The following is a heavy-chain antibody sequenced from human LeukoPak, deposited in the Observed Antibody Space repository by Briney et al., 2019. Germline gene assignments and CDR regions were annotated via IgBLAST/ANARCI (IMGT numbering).Heavy chain of an antibody. CDR2: INHSGST. CDR3: ARERLRQYSSWFDP. J-gene: IGHJ5*02. CDR1: GGSFSGYY. D-gene: IGHD5-18*01. Sequence: SETLSLTCAVYGGSFSGYYWSWIRQPPGKGLEWIGEINHSGSTNYNPSLKSRVTISVDTSKNQFSLKLSSVTAADTAVYYCARERLRQYSSWFDPWGQGTLVTVPS. V-gene: IGHV4-34*01.